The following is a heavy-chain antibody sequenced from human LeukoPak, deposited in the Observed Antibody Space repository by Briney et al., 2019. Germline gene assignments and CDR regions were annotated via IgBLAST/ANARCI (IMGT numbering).Heavy chain of an antibody. D-gene: IGHD4-11*01. CDR2: INPNSGGT. J-gene: IGHJ4*02. CDR1: YTHIGYQ. Sequence: YTHIGYQMHDVGPPGCRGGDGVGWINPNSGGTNYAQKFQGRVTMTRDTSISTAYMELSRLRSDDTAVYYCARVPTVTTYYFDYWGQGTLVTVSS. CDR3: ARVPTVTTYYFDY. V-gene: IGHV1-2*02.